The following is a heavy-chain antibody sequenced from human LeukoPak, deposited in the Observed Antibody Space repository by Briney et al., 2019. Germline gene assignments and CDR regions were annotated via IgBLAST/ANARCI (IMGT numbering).Heavy chain of an antibody. CDR1: GFTFSSYG. V-gene: IGHV3-30*03. J-gene: IGHJ4*02. D-gene: IGHD6-19*01. CDR2: ISYDVGNK. Sequence: PGGSLRLSCAPSGFTFSSYGMHWVRQAPGKGLEWVTVISYDVGNKYYADSVKGRFTISRDNAKNSLYLQMNSLRVEDTAVYYCAREEDKENSGWNGGDYWGQGSLVTVSS. CDR3: AREEDKENSGWNGGDY.